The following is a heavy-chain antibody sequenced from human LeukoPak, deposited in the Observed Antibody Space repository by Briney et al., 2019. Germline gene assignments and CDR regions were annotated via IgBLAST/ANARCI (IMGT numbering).Heavy chain of an antibody. CDR1: GFTFSHYW. CDR3: ARSRSGYYEDY. CDR2: IKEDGSEK. V-gene: IGHV3-7*01. J-gene: IGHJ4*02. D-gene: IGHD3-22*01. Sequence: PGGSLRLSCAPPGFTFSHYWMSWVRQAPGKGLEWVANIKEDGSEKYYVDSVKGRFTIPRDNAKNSLSLQGNSLRAEDTAVYYCARSRSGYYEDYWGQGTLVTVSS.